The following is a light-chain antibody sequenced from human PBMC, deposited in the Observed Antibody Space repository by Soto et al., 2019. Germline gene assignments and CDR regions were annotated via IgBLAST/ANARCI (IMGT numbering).Light chain of an antibody. J-gene: IGKJ3*01. CDR1: QTVITS. CDR3: QHYGGSFI. Sequence: SCRASQTVITSVAWYQRKFGQAPRLLIYNTSSRATGIPDRFSGSGSGTDFTLSISRLEPEDFAVYYCQHYGGSFIFGPGTKVDIK. CDR2: NTS. V-gene: IGKV3-20*01.